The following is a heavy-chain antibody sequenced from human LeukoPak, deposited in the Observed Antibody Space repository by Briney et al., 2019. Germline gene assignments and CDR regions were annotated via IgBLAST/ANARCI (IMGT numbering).Heavy chain of an antibody. Sequence: ASVKVSCKASGYTFTDNYIHWVRQAPGQGLEWMGWLNANSGGTRSAQNFQGRVTMTRDTSISTAYMEMSSQRSHDTAVYYCARASYCGGGCYYYFDYWGQGTLVTVSS. J-gene: IGHJ4*02. CDR2: LNANSGGT. CDR3: ARASYCGGGCYYYFDY. CDR1: GYTFTDNY. D-gene: IGHD2-21*02. V-gene: IGHV1-2*02.